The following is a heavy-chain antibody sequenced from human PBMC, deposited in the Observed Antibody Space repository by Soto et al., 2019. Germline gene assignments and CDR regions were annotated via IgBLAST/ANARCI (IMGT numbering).Heavy chain of an antibody. CDR3: ARGVLGHYYMDV. J-gene: IGHJ6*03. Sequence: PSETLSLTCTVSGGSISSYYWSWIRQPPGKGLEWIGYIYYSGSTNYNPSLKSRVTISVDTSKNQFSLKLSSVTAADTAVYYCARGVLGHYYMDVWGKGTTVTVSS. CDR1: GGSISSYY. CDR2: IYYSGST. V-gene: IGHV4-59*01.